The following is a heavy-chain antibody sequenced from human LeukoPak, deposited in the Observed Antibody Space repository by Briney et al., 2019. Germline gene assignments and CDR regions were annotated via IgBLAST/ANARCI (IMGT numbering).Heavy chain of an antibody. D-gene: IGHD3-3*01. V-gene: IGHV3-48*04. J-gene: IGHJ6*02. CDR3: ASFWSGYSDYYYYGMDV. Sequence: GGSLRLSCAASGFTFSNYNMNWVRQAPGKGLEWISYISYGRTTIYYADSVKGRFTISRDNAKNSLYLQMNSLRAEDTAVYYCASFWSGYSDYYYYGMDVWGQGTTVTVSS. CDR1: GFTFSNYN. CDR2: ISYGRTTI.